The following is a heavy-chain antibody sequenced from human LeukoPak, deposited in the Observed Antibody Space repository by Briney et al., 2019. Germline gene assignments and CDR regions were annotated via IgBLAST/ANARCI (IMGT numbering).Heavy chain of an antibody. CDR3: ARACSTGTTCYYGMYV. CDR1: GDGVSSNSAA. D-gene: IGHD1-1*01. V-gene: IGHV6-1*01. CDR2: TYYRSKWYN. Sequence: SQTLSLPCAISGDGVSSNSAAWNWIGQSPSRGLEWLGRTYYRSKWYNDYAVSVKSRITINPDTSKNQFSLQLNSVTPEDTAVYYCARACSTGTTCYYGMYVWGQGTTVTVSS. J-gene: IGHJ6*02.